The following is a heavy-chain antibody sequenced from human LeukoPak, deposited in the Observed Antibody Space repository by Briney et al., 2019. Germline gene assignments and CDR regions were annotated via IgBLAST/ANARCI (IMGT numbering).Heavy chain of an antibody. D-gene: IGHD2-2*01. CDR2: INPSGGST. V-gene: IGHV1-46*01. CDR1: GYTFTSYY. Sequence: ASVKVSCKASGYTFTSYYMHWVRQAPGQGLEWMGIINPSGGSTSYAQTFQGRVTITRDTSTSTVYMELSSLRSEDTAVYYCARGRRSAVVVPAAMGGFDPWGQGTLVTVSS. J-gene: IGHJ5*02. CDR3: ARGRRSAVVVPAAMGGFDP.